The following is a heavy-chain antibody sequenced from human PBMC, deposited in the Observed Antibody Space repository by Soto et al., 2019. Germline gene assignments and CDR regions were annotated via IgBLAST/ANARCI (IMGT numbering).Heavy chain of an antibody. J-gene: IGHJ5*02. V-gene: IGHV3-21*01. CDR2: VSSSGRYT. CDR1: GFTFSTYA. D-gene: IGHD3-10*01. CDR3: ARDSGPRGFDP. Sequence: GGSLRLSCAASGFTFSTYAMAWVRQAPGKGLEWVSCVSSSGRYTYYADSVKGRFSISRDNAKNSLYLQMNGLRAEDTAVYYCARDSGPRGFDPWGQGTLVTVSS.